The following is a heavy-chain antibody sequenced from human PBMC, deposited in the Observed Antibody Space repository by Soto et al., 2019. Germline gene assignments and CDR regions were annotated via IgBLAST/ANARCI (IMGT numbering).Heavy chain of an antibody. CDR2: IFSNDEK. D-gene: IGHD2-2*01. CDR1: GFSLSNARMG. Sequence: QVTLKESGPVLVTPTETLTLTCTVSGFSLSNARMGVSWIRQPPGKALEWLAHIFSNDEKSYSTSLKSRLTISKDASKSQVVLTMTNMDPVDKATSYCAPSRNAWFDPWGQGTLVTVSS. J-gene: IGHJ5*02. CDR3: APSRNAWFDP. V-gene: IGHV2-26*01.